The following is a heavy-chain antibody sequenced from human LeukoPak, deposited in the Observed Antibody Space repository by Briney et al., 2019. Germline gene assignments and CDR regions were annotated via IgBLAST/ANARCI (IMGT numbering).Heavy chain of an antibody. CDR3: ARDRAALQDWVEFDP. CDR2: IRDSGEA. V-gene: IGHV3-66*03. J-gene: IGHJ5*02. D-gene: IGHD3/OR15-3a*01. Sequence: PGGSLRLSCAVSGFRVSDYYMSWVRQAPGKGLEWVGLIRDSGEAFYADFVRGRFAISRDESENTLYLQMNSLRVEDMAVYFCARDRAALQDWVEFDPWGQGTPVIVSS. CDR1: GFRVSDYY.